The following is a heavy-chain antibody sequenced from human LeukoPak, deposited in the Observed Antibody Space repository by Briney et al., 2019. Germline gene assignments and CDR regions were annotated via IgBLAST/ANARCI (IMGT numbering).Heavy chain of an antibody. D-gene: IGHD1-14*01. V-gene: IGHV4-34*01. CDR3: ARVSVTGGYYYYGMDV. CDR2: INHSGST. CDR1: GGSFSGYY. Sequence: SETLSLTCAVYGGSFSGYYWSWIRQPPGKGLEWIGEINHSGSTNYNPSLKSRVTISVDTSKNQFSLKLSSVTAADTAVYYCARVSVTGGYYYYGMDVWGQGTSVTVSS. J-gene: IGHJ6*02.